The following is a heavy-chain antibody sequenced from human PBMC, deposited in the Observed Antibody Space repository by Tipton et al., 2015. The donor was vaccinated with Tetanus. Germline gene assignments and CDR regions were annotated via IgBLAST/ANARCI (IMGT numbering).Heavy chain of an antibody. CDR3: ARVKGTYNHYGLDV. Sequence: TLSLTCTVSGASISSGGYFWNWIRHHPGKGLEWIGYIYDSGSTYYNPSLKSRVTISEDRSKNQISLRLRSVTAADTAVYYCARVKGTYNHYGLDVWGQGTTVTVAS. CDR2: IYDSGST. V-gene: IGHV4-30-2*01. D-gene: IGHD3-10*01. CDR1: GASISSGGYF. J-gene: IGHJ6*02.